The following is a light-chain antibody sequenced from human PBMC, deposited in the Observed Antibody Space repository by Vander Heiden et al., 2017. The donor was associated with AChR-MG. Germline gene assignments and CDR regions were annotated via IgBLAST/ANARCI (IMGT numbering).Light chain of an antibody. Sequence: EIVLTQSPATLSLSPGERATLSCRASQSVSDNLAWYQQRPGRAPRLIIYAASQRATGIPARFSGSGSGTDFTLTISSLKPEDFATYYCQQRSNWPLTFGGGTKVEIK. CDR1: QSVSDN. V-gene: IGKV3-11*01. CDR3: QQRSNWPLT. J-gene: IGKJ4*01. CDR2: AAS.